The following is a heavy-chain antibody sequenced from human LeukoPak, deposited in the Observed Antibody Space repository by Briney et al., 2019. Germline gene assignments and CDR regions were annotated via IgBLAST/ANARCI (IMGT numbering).Heavy chain of an antibody. D-gene: IGHD4-11*01. J-gene: IGHJ4*02. CDR3: SKAGDTNYYRHGDY. CDR2: ISGNSGAT. CDR1: GFTFSSYP. V-gene: IGHV3-23*01. Sequence: GGSLRLSCATSGFTFSSYPMSWVRQAPGRGLEWVSVISGNSGATYHADSVKGRFTISRDNAKNTVYLQMNNLRGEDTALYYCSKAGDTNYYRHGDYWGQGTLVTVSS.